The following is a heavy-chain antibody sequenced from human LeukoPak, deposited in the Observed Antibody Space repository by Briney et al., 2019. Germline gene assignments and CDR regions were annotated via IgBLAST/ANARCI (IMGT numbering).Heavy chain of an antibody. D-gene: IGHD3-9*01. CDR3: ARVYDILTGYSDDAFDI. CDR1: GGSISSYY. V-gene: IGHV4-4*07. CDR2: IYTSGST. Sequence: PSETLSRTCTVSGGSISSYYWSWIRQPAGKGLEWIGRIYTSGSTNYNPSLESRVTMSVDTSKNQFSLKLSSVTATHTAVYYCARVYDILTGYSDDAFDIWGQGTMVTVSS. J-gene: IGHJ3*02.